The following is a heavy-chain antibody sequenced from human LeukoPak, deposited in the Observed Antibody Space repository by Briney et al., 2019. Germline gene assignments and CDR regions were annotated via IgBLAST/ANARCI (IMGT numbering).Heavy chain of an antibody. CDR1: GYTFTSYY. Sequence: ASVKVSCKASGYTFTSYYMHWVRQAPGQGLEWMGIINPSGGSTSYAQKFQGRVTMTRDTSTSTVYMELSSLRSEDTAVYYCAKGGPAAISPDNWFDPWGQGTLVTVSS. V-gene: IGHV1-46*01. J-gene: IGHJ5*02. D-gene: IGHD2-2*01. CDR3: AKGGPAAISPDNWFDP. CDR2: INPSGGST.